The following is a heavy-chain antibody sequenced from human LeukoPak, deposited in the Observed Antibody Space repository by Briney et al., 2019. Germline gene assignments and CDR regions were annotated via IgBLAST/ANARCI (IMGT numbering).Heavy chain of an antibody. CDR3: ARESPTMVRGVIAYYYYYMDV. J-gene: IGHJ6*03. CDR1: GYSISSGYY. CDR2: IYHSGST. V-gene: IGHV4-38-2*02. Sequence: SETLSLTCAVSGYSISSGYYWGWIRQPPGKGLEWIGSIYHSGSTYYNPSLKSRVTISVDTSKNHFSLKLTSVTAADTALYYCARESPTMVRGVIAYYYYYMDVWGKGTTVTVSS. D-gene: IGHD3-10*01.